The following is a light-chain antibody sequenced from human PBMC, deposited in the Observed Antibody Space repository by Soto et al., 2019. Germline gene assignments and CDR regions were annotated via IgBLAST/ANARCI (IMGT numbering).Light chain of an antibody. Sequence: QSVLTQPASVSGSPGQSITISRTGISADVSSSNFVSWYQHRPGKAPRLILYDVSHRPSGVSNRFSGSKAGDTASLTISGLQLEDEADYYCTSYRRGPLYVFGTGTKVTVL. CDR1: SADVSSSNF. J-gene: IGLJ1*01. CDR2: DVS. CDR3: TSYRRGPLYV. V-gene: IGLV2-14*03.